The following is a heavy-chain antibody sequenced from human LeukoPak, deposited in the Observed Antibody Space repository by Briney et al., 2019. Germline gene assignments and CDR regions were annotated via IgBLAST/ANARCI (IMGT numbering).Heavy chain of an antibody. D-gene: IGHD6-13*01. V-gene: IGHV3-30*02. CDR2: IRYDGSNK. CDR1: GFTFSSYW. Sequence: GGSLRLSCAASGFTFSSYWMHWDRQAPGKGLEWVAFIRYDGSNKYYADSVKGRFTISSDNAKNSLYLQINSLRVEDTAVYFCARDSHLSSPPPFDLWGQGTLVTVSS. J-gene: IGHJ4*02. CDR3: ARDSHLSSPPPFDL.